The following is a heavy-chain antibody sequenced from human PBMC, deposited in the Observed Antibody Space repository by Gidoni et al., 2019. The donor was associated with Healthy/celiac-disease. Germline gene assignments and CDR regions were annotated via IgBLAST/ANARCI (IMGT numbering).Heavy chain of an antibody. Sequence: QVQLVESGGGVVQPGRSLRLSCSASGFTFRSYCMHLFRQAPGTGLEWVAVIWYDGSNKYYADSVKGRFTISRDNSKNTLYLQMNSLRAEDTAVYYCARDGGYYDFWSGYLDYYYGMDVWGQGTTVTVSS. CDR1: GFTFRSYC. V-gene: IGHV3-33*01. CDR3: ARDGGYYDFWSGYLDYYYGMDV. D-gene: IGHD3-3*01. CDR2: IWYDGSNK. J-gene: IGHJ6*02.